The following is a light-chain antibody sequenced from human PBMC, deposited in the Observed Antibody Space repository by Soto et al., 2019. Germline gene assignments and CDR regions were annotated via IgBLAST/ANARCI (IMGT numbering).Light chain of an antibody. Sequence: QAVVTQEPSLTVSPGGTVTLTCGSSTGAVTSNHHPYWFQQKAGQAPRTLIYDTSNKHSWTPARFSGSLLGDKAALTLSGAQPEDGGPEYCLLSHYAARVFGGRTQLTVL. J-gene: IGLJ2*01. CDR2: DTS. CDR3: LLSHYAARV. CDR1: TGAVTSNHH. V-gene: IGLV7-46*01.